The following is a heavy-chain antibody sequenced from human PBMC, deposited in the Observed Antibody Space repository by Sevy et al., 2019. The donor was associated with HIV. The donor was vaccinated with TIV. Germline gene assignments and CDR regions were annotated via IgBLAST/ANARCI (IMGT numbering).Heavy chain of an antibody. CDR2: IKSKTDGGTT. Sequence: GGSLRLSCAASGFTFNSYGMHWVRQAPGKGLEWVGRIKSKTDGGTTDYAAPVKGRFTISRDDSKNTLYLQMNSLKTEDTAVYYCTTDGVVVPAAPYYFDYWGQGTLVTVSS. J-gene: IGHJ4*02. V-gene: IGHV3-15*01. CDR3: TTDGVVVPAAPYYFDY. D-gene: IGHD2-2*01. CDR1: GFTFNSYG.